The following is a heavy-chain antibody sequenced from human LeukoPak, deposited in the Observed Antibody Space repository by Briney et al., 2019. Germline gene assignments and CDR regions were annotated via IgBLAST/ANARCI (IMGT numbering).Heavy chain of an antibody. J-gene: IGHJ4*02. D-gene: IGHD5-18*01. CDR3: AKGYSYGPFDY. V-gene: IGHV3-7*01. CDR2: IKQDGSDK. CDR1: GFTFSSYW. Sequence: GGSLRLSCAASGFTFSSYWMSWVRQAPGKGLEWVANIKQDGSDKYYVDSVKGRFTISRDNAKNSLYLQMNSLRAEDTAVYYCAKGYSYGPFDYWGQGTLVTVSS.